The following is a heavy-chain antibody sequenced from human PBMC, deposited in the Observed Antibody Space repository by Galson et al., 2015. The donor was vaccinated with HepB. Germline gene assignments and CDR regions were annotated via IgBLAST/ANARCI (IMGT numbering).Heavy chain of an antibody. V-gene: IGHV3-53*01. CDR2: IYSDGST. Sequence: SLRLSCAASGFTVSSNYMSWVRQAPGKGLEWVSIIYSDGSTYYADYVKGRFTISRDNSKNTLYLQINSLKAEDTAVYYCARVLFIDCSDGSCASHSYYYGMDVWGQGTTVTVSS. CDR3: ARVLFIDCSDGSCASHSYYYGMDV. D-gene: IGHD2-15*01. J-gene: IGHJ6*02. CDR1: GFTVSSNY.